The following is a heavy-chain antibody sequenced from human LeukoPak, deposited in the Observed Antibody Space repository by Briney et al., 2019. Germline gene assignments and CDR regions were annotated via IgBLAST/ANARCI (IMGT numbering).Heavy chain of an antibody. J-gene: IGHJ4*02. Sequence: PGRSLRLSCAASGFTFSSYAMHWVRQAPGKGLEWVAVISYDGSNKYYADSVKGRFTISRDNSKNTLYLQMNSLRAEDTAVYYCAREWGYCSSTSCYTDYWGQGSHVTVSS. CDR3: AREWGYCSSTSCYTDY. D-gene: IGHD2-2*02. CDR2: ISYDGSNK. CDR1: GFTFSSYA. V-gene: IGHV3-30-3*01.